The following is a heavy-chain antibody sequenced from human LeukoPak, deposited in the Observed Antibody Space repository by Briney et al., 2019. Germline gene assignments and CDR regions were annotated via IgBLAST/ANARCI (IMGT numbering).Heavy chain of an antibody. CDR3: ATNGEQQLVRDWFDP. J-gene: IGHJ5*02. Sequence: ASVKVSCKVSGCTLTELSMHWVRQAPGKGLEWMGGFDPEDGETIYAQKFQGRVTMTEDTSTDTAYMELSSLRSEDTAVYYCATNGEQQLVRDWFDPWGQGTLVTVSS. CDR1: GCTLTELS. D-gene: IGHD6-13*01. V-gene: IGHV1-24*01. CDR2: FDPEDGET.